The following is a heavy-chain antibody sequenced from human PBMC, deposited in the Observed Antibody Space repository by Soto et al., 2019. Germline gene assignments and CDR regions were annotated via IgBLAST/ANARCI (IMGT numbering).Heavy chain of an antibody. D-gene: IGHD6-13*01. Sequence: QVQLVQSGAEVKKPGSSVKVSCKASGGTFSSYAISWVRQAPGQGLEWMGGIIPIFGTANYAQKFQGRVTITADESTSTAYMELSRLSSEDTAVYYCAREGEVAAARQVYYDGMDVWGQGTTVTVSS. J-gene: IGHJ6*02. CDR3: AREGEVAAARQVYYDGMDV. V-gene: IGHV1-69*12. CDR1: GGTFSSYA. CDR2: IIPIFGTA.